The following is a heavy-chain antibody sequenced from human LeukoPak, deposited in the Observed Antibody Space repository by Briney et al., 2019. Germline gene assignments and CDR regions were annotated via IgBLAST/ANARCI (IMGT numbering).Heavy chain of an antibody. D-gene: IGHD3/OR15-3a*01. CDR1: GDSVSSKTAA. Sequence: QTPSLTCSISGDSVSSKTAAWNWIRQSPSRGLDWLGSTYYRSKWNNDYAVCVRARITINPDTSKYQLSRLLNSVTPADTDMYYCARYSGLGVPDYWGHSTLVTVSS. CDR3: ARYSGLGVPDY. J-gene: IGHJ4*01. V-gene: IGHV6-1*01. CDR2: TYYRSKWNN.